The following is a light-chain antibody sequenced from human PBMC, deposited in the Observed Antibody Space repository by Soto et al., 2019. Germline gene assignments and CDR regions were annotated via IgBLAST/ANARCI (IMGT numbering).Light chain of an antibody. Sequence: EIVLTQSTATLSLSPGERATLSCGASQSVSSSYLGWYQQKPGLAPRLLIYDASSRATGIPDRFSGSGSGTDCTLTISRLEREDLAVYYCQQYGSSSLTFGGGTKVEIK. V-gene: IGKV3D-20*01. CDR3: QQYGSSSLT. CDR1: QSVSSSY. J-gene: IGKJ4*01. CDR2: DAS.